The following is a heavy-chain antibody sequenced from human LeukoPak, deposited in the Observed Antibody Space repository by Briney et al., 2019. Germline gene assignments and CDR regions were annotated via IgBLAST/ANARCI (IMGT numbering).Heavy chain of an antibody. CDR3: AKGTHSSSWYYFDY. Sequence: GGSLRLSCAASGFTFSSYGMHWVRQASGKGLEWVAFIRYDGSNKYYADSVKGRFTISRDNSKNTLYLQMNSLRAEDTAVYYCAKGTHSSSWYYFDYWGQGTLVTVSS. D-gene: IGHD6-13*01. V-gene: IGHV3-30*02. CDR1: GFTFSSYG. CDR2: IRYDGSNK. J-gene: IGHJ4*02.